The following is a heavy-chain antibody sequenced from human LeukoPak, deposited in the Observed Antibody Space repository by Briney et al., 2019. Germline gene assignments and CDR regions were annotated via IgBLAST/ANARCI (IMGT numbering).Heavy chain of an antibody. D-gene: IGHD2-15*01. J-gene: IGHJ4*02. Sequence: PGGSLRLSCAASGFTFSSYAMSWVRQAPGKGLEWVSAISGGPSSTDYADSVKGRFTISRDNSKNTLYLQMNSLRAEDTAVYYCAKSGRYCSAGSCYQEASLDYWGQGTLVTVSS. CDR2: ISGGPSST. CDR3: AKSGRYCSAGSCYQEASLDY. V-gene: IGHV3-23*01. CDR1: GFTFSSYA.